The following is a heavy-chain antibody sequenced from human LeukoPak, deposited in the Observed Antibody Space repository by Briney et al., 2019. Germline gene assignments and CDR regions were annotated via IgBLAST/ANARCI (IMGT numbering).Heavy chain of an antibody. Sequence: GGSLRLSCAASGFTFSDYYMSWIRQAPGRGLEWVSYISSSGSTIYYADSVRGRFTISRDNAKNSLYLQMNSLRAEDTAVYYCAREISGERTYYFDYWGQGTLVTVSS. CDR3: AREISGERTYYFDY. CDR2: ISSSGSTI. J-gene: IGHJ4*02. V-gene: IGHV3-11*01. D-gene: IGHD1-26*01. CDR1: GFTFSDYY.